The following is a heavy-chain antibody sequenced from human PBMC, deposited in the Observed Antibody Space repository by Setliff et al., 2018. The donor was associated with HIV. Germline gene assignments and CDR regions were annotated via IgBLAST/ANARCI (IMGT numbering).Heavy chain of an antibody. D-gene: IGHD5-18*01. CDR3: AREEKLAVHTTRPPRFDC. Sequence: SETLSLTCSVSGDSISNYYWSWIRQPAGKGLEWIGHIYTSGSTNYNPSLKSRVTMSVDTSKNQFSLKLDSMTAADTAVYYCAREEKLAVHTTRPPRFDCWGQGTLVTVS. V-gene: IGHV4-4*07. J-gene: IGHJ4*02. CDR2: IYTSGST. CDR1: GDSISNYY.